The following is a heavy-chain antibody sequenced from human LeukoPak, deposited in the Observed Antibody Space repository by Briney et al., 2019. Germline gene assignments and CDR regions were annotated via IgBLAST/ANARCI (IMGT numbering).Heavy chain of an antibody. CDR1: GFTFSTYW. CDR3: ARVLPVASRDY. CDR2: IKKDGSDK. V-gene: IGHV3-7*01. D-gene: IGHD2-2*01. Sequence: PGGALRLSCASSGFTFSTYWMSWVRQAPWKGLEWVANIKKDGSDKFYVDSVKGRFTISRDNAKNSMYLQMSSLRAEDTAIYYCARVLPVASRDYWGQGTLVTVSS. J-gene: IGHJ4*02.